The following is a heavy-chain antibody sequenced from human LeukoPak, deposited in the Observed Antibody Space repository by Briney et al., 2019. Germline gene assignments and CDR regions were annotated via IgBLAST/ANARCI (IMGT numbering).Heavy chain of an antibody. CDR1: GYTFSDHY. D-gene: IGHD4-17*01. Sequence: ASVRVSCKASGYTFSDHYVQWVRQAPGQGFEWLGWINPNSGGTSYARKFRDRITMTRDMSLSTAYMELTRLTYDDTAVYYCARGALDPETVTNYFEYWAQGTLVTVSS. CDR2: INPNSGGT. CDR3: ARGALDPETVTNYFEY. V-gene: IGHV1-2*02. J-gene: IGHJ4*02.